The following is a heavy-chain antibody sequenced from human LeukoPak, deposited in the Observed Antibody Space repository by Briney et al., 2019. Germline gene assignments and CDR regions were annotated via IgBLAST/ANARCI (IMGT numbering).Heavy chain of an antibody. V-gene: IGHV4-30-2*01. J-gene: IGHJ4*02. Sequence: SQTLSLTCTVSGGSLSSGGYYWSWIRQPPGKGLEWIGYIYHSGSTYYNPSLKSRVTISVDTSKNQFSLKLSSVTAADTAVYYCRGEPDILTGYYPFDYWGQGTLVTVSS. CDR1: GGSLSSGGYY. CDR2: IYHSGST. D-gene: IGHD3-9*01. CDR3: RGEPDILTGYYPFDY.